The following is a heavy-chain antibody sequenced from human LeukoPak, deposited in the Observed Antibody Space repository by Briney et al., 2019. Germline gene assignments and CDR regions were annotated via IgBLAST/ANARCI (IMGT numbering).Heavy chain of an antibody. Sequence: SETLSLTCTVSGGSVNNSPYYWGWIRQPPGKGLEWIGTISYSGTTYYNPSLKSRVTITVDMSKNQFALKLNSVSAADTAVYFCARDAAGEGRLVITWFDAWGQGTLVTVSS. V-gene: IGHV4-39*06. D-gene: IGHD3-9*01. CDR3: ARDAAGEGRLVITWFDA. CDR2: ISYSGTT. CDR1: GGSVNNSPYY. J-gene: IGHJ5*02.